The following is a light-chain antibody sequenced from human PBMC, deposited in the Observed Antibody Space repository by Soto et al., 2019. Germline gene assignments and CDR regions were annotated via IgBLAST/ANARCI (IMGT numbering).Light chain of an antibody. CDR1: QSVSSN. J-gene: IGKJ1*01. V-gene: IGKV3-15*01. CDR3: QQYNNWPRT. CDR2: GAS. Sequence: EIVMTQSPATLSVSPGERATLSCRTSQSVSSNLAWFQQKPGQAPRLLFYGASTRATGIPARFIGSGSGTECTLTISSLHSEDFVVYYCQQYNNWPRTFGQGTKVEIK.